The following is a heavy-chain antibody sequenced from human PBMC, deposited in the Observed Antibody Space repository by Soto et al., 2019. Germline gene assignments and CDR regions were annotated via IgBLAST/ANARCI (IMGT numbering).Heavy chain of an antibody. CDR3: ATWASAWGYFDY. D-gene: IGHD6-19*01. V-gene: IGHV4-39*07. J-gene: IGHJ4*02. CDR2: VYPGGRT. CDR1: GGSISSSSFH. Sequence: SETLSLTCTVSGGSISSSSFHWGWIRQPPGKGLEWIGYVYPGGRTYYSPSFKSRLSISVDTSKNQFSLKLSSVTAADTAVYYCATWASAWGYFDYWGQGTLVTVSS.